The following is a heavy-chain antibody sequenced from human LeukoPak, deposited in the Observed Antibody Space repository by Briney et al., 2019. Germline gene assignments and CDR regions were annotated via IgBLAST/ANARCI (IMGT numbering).Heavy chain of an antibody. CDR2: ISYDGSNK. CDR3: ARDYTSLGYCSSTSCYWSYYYGMDV. D-gene: IGHD2-2*01. Sequence: PGGSLRLSCAASGFTFSSYAMHWVRQAPGKGLEWVAVISYDGSNKYYADSVKGRFTISRDNSKNTLYLQMNSLRAEDTAVYYCARDYTSLGYCSSTSCYWSYYYGMDVWGQGTTVTVSS. CDR1: GFTFSSYA. V-gene: IGHV3-30-3*01. J-gene: IGHJ6*02.